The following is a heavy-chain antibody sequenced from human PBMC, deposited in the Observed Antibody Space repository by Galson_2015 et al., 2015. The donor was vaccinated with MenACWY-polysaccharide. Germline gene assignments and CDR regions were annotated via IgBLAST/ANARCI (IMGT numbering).Heavy chain of an antibody. CDR2: ITSNGGRT. D-gene: IGHD6-13*01. V-gene: IGHV3-64*01. J-gene: IGHJ5*02. CDR1: GFTFSSYA. CDR3: AREIAVGYTSSWYPDR. Sequence: SLRLSCAASGFTFSSYAMHWVRQAPGKGLEYVAVITSNGGRTAYGNSVQGRFTISRDNSKNTLYLQMDNRRAEDTAVYYCAREIAVGYTSSWYPDRRGQGSVVTVSS.